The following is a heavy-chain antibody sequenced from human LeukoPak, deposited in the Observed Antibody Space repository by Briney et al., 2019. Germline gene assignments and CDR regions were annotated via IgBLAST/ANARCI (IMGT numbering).Heavy chain of an antibody. CDR2: MKKDGSES. J-gene: IGHJ4*02. D-gene: IGHD3-10*01. CDR3: GRHRAGSGTYFIDH. CDR1: GFTFSTYS. Sequence: PGGSLRLSCEVSGFTFSTYSMIWVRQSPGKGLKWLDNMKKDGSESKYVDSVKGRFTILRDNAKNSLYLQMNNVRAEDTGVYYCGRHRAGSGTYFIDHWGQGTLVSVSS. V-gene: IGHV3-7*01.